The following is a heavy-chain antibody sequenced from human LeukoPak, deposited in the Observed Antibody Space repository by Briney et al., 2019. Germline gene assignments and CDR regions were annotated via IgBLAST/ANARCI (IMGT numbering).Heavy chain of an antibody. CDR2: IYYSGST. CDR1: GGSISSGGYY. V-gene: IGHV4-31*03. J-gene: IGHJ4*02. D-gene: IGHD2-2*01. Sequence: PSQPLSLTCTVSGGSISSGGYYWSWIRQHPGKGLEWLGYIYYSGSTYYNPSLKSRVTISVDTSKNQFSLKLSSVTAADTAVYYCASQLRYCSSTSCPPNYFDYWGQGTLVTVSS. CDR3: ASQLRYCSSTSCPPNYFDY.